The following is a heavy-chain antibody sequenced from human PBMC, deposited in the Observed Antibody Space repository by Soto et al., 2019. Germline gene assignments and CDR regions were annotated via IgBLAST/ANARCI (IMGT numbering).Heavy chain of an antibody. D-gene: IGHD1-1*01. CDR2: ISAYNGNT. J-gene: IGHJ6*02. CDR1: GYTFTSYG. CDR3: ARDSLLNWNPPPYGMDV. Sequence: QVQLVQSGAEVKKPGASVKVSCKASGYTFTSYGISWVRQDPGQGLEWMGWISAYNGNTNYAQKLQGRVTMTTDTSTSTAYMELRSLRSDDTAVYYCARDSLLNWNPPPYGMDVWGQGTTVTVSS. V-gene: IGHV1-18*01.